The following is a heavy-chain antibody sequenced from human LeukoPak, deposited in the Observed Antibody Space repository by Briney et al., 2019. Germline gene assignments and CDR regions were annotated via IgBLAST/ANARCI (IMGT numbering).Heavy chain of an antibody. V-gene: IGHV1-18*01. D-gene: IGHD3-9*01. Sequence: GASVKVSCKASGYTFTSYGISWVRQAPGQGLEWMGWISAYNGNTNYAQKVQGRVTMTTDTSTSTAYMELRSLRSDDTAVYYCAREFSPFRPSGYLYWGQGTLVTVSS. J-gene: IGHJ4*02. CDR2: ISAYNGNT. CDR1: GYTFTSYG. CDR3: AREFSPFRPSGYLY.